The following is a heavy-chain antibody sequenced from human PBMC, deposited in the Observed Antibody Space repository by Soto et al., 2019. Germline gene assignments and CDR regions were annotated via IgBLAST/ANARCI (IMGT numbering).Heavy chain of an antibody. CDR2: MNPNTGNT. V-gene: IGHV1-8*01. Sequence: ASVKVSCKXSGYIFTTFDINWVRQASGQGLEWMGWMNPNTGNTVYAQKFQGRVTMTRNTSISTAYMELSSLRSEDTAVYYCARGSARNYVNPWGQGTLVTVPQ. CDR1: GYIFTTFD. CDR3: ARGSARNYVNP. J-gene: IGHJ5*02. D-gene: IGHD1-7*01.